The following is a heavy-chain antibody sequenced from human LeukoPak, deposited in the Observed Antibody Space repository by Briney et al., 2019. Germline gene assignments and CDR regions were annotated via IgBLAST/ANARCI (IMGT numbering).Heavy chain of an antibody. V-gene: IGHV3-74*01. CDR2: MNSDGTTT. D-gene: IGHD4-17*01. J-gene: IGHJ4*02. CDR1: GFTFSDHW. CDR3: ARSRANGDYVDY. Sequence: GGSLRLSCAASGFTFSDHWMHWVRQVPVKGLLWVARMNSDGTTTNYADSVKGRFTISRDNAENTLFLQMNSLGADDTAVYYCARSRANGDYVDYWGQGTLVTVSS.